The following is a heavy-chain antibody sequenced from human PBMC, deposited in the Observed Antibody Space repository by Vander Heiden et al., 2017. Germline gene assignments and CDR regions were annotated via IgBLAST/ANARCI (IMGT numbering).Heavy chain of an antibody. D-gene: IGHD2-2*01. CDR3: TTVAAISYYYYYYGMDV. CDR1: GFPFSNAW. CDR2: IKSKTDGGTT. V-gene: IGHV3-15*01. Sequence: EVQLVESGGGLVKPGGSLRLSCAASGFPFSNAWMSWVRQAPGKGLEWVGRIKSKTDGGTTDYAAPVKGRFTISRDDSKNTLYLQMNSLKTEDTAVYYCTTVAAISYYYYYYGMDVWGQGTTVTVSS. J-gene: IGHJ6*02.